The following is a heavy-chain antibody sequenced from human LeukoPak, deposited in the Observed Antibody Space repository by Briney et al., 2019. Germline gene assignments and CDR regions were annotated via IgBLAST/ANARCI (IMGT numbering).Heavy chain of an antibody. CDR1: GFSVSNNY. V-gene: IGHV3-30*18. CDR2: ISYDGSNK. Sequence: GGSLRLSCAASGFSVSNNYMSWVRQAPGKGLEWVAVISYDGSNKYYADSVKGRFTISRDNSKNTLYLQMNSLRAEDTAVYYCAKVQYSSGQYYYYYGMDVWGQGTTVTVSS. D-gene: IGHD6-19*01. CDR3: AKVQYSSGQYYYYYGMDV. J-gene: IGHJ6*02.